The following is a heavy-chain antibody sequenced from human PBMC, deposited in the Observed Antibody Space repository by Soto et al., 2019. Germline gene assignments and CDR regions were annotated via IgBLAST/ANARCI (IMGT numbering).Heavy chain of an antibody. CDR1: GGSISSSSYY. J-gene: IGHJ4*02. Sequence: SETLSLTCPVSGGSISSSSYYWGWIRQPPGKGLEWIGSIYYSGSTYYNPSLKSRVTISVDTSKNQFSLKLSSVTAADTAVYYCARHERFYFDYWGQGTLVTVSS. CDR3: ARHERFYFDY. V-gene: IGHV4-39*01. D-gene: IGHD3-16*01. CDR2: IYYSGST.